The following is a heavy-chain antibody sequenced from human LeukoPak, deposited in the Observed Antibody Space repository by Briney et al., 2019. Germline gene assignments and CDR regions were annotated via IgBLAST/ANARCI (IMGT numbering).Heavy chain of an antibody. CDR1: GFSLSTSGVG. CDR3: AHMYYDFWSGGYFDY. V-gene: IGHV2-5*01. D-gene: IGHD3-3*01. CDR2: IYWNDGK. Sequence: SGPTLVKPTQTLTLTCTFSGFSLSTSGVGVGWIRQPPGKALEWLALIYWNDGKRYSPSLKSRLTITKNTSKNQVVLTMTNMNPVDTATYYCAHMYYDFWSGGYFDYWGQGTLVTVSS. J-gene: IGHJ4*02.